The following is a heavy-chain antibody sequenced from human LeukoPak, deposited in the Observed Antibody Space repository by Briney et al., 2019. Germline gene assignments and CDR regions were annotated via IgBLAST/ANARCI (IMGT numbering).Heavy chain of an antibody. CDR2: INHSGST. CDR1: GGSFSGYY. V-gene: IGHV4-34*01. Sequence: SETLSLTCAVYGGSFSGYYWSWIRQPPGKGLEWIGEINHSGSTNYNPSLKSRVTISVDTSKNQFSLKLSSVTAADTAVYYCARGCYASDYWGQGTLVTVSS. J-gene: IGHJ4*02. CDR3: ARGCYASDY. D-gene: IGHD2-2*01.